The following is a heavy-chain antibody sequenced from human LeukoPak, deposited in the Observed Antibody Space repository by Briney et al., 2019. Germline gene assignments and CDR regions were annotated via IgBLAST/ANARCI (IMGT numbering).Heavy chain of an antibody. CDR1: GFTLSSYW. CDR3: AREGFGSGWYNAFDI. V-gene: IGHV3-74*01. J-gene: IGHJ3*02. D-gene: IGHD6-19*01. CDR2: INRDGSST. Sequence: PGGSLGLSCAASGFTLSSYWMHWVRQAPGKGLVWVSRINRDGSSTSYADSVKGRFTISRDNAKNTLYLQMNSLRAEDTAVYYCAREGFGSGWYNAFDICGQGTMVTVSS.